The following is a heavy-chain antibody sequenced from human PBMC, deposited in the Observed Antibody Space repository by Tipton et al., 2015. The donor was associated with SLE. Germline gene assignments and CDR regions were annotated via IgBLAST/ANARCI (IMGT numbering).Heavy chain of an antibody. Sequence: SLRLSCAASGFIFSSYVMHWVRQAPGKGLEWVAVISYDGSNKYYADYVKGRFIISRDNSKNTLYLQMNSLRAEDTAVYYCAREKLYNSSWYFDYWGQGTLVTVSS. D-gene: IGHD6-13*01. V-gene: IGHV3-30-3*01. J-gene: IGHJ4*02. CDR1: GFIFSSYV. CDR2: ISYDGSNK. CDR3: AREKLYNSSWYFDY.